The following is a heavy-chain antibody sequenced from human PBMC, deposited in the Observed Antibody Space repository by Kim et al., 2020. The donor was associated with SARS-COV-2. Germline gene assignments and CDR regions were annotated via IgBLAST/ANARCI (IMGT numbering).Heavy chain of an antibody. CDR2: IYYSGST. D-gene: IGHD3-22*01. V-gene: IGHV4-31*03. J-gene: IGHJ5*02. CDR1: GGSISSGGYY. CDR3: GVQGQAYDSSGYKTGWFDP. Sequence: SETLSLTCTVSGGSISSGGYYWSWIRQHPGKGLEWIGYIYYSGSTYYNPSLKSRVTISVDTSKNQFSLKLSSVTAADTAVYYCGVQGQAYDSSGYKTGWFDPWGQGTLVTVSS.